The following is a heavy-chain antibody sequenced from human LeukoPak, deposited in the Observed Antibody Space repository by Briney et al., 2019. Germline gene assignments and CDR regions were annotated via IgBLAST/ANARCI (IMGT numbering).Heavy chain of an antibody. D-gene: IGHD4-17*01. V-gene: IGHV3-23*01. Sequence: GGSLRLSCTASGFTFSSYAMSWVRQAPGKGLEWVSAIGGSGGSTYYADSVKGRFTISRDNSKNTLYLQMDSLRAEDTAVYYCATPPTVTRNYWGQGTLVTVSS. CDR1: GFTFSSYA. CDR3: ATPPTVTRNY. CDR2: IGGSGGST. J-gene: IGHJ4*02.